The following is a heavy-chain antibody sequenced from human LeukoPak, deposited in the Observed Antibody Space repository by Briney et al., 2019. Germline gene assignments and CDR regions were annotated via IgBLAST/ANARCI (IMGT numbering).Heavy chain of an antibody. J-gene: IGHJ4*02. CDR2: IYYSGST. D-gene: IGHD4-17*01. CDR1: GGSISSSSYY. V-gene: IGHV4-39*07. CDR3: ARDPKPWPPSYGY. Sequence: PSETLSLTCTVSGGSISSSSYYWGWIRQPPGKGLEWIGSIYYSGSTYYNPSLKSRVTISVDTSKNQFSLKLTSVTAADTAVYYCARDPKPWPPSYGYWGQGTLVTVSS.